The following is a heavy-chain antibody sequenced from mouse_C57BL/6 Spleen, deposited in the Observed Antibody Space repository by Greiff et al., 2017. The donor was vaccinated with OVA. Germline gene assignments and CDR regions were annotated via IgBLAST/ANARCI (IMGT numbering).Heavy chain of an antibody. V-gene: IGHV5-17*01. D-gene: IGHD2-3*01. CDR2: ISSGSSTI. Sequence: EVKLMESGGGLVKPGGSLKLSCAASGFTFSDYGMHWVRQAPEKGLEWVAYISSGSSTIYYADTVKGRFTISRDNAKNTLFLQMTSLRSEDTAMYYCARDGYYGVYYAMDYWGQGTSVTVSS. CDR3: ARDGYYGVYYAMDY. J-gene: IGHJ4*01. CDR1: GFTFSDYG.